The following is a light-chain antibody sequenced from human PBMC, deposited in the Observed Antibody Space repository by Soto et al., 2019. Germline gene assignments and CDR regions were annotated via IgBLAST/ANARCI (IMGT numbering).Light chain of an antibody. CDR1: SSNIGAGYD. CDR2: GNS. V-gene: IGLV1-40*01. CDR3: QSYDISLSGSV. J-gene: IGLJ3*02. Sequence: QSVLTQPPSVSGAPGQRVTISCTGSSSNIGAGYDVHWYQQFPGTTPKLLIYGNSNRPSGVPDRFSGSKSGTSASLAITGLQAEDEADYFCQSYDISLSGSVFGGRTKLTVL.